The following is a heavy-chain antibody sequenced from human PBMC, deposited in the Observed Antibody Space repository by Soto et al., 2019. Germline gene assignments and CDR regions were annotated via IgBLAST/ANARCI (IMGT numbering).Heavy chain of an antibody. CDR3: ARHDRLDFMTGAPWV. D-gene: IGHD3-3*01. CDR2: IYYSGST. J-gene: IGHJ6*04. CDR1: GGSISSYY. V-gene: IGHV4-59*08. Sequence: SETLSLTCTVSGGSISSYYWSWIRQPPGKGLEWIGYIYYSGSTNYNPSLKSRVTISVDTSKNQFSLKLSSVTAADTAVYYCARHDRLDFMTGAPWVWGKGTTVTVSS.